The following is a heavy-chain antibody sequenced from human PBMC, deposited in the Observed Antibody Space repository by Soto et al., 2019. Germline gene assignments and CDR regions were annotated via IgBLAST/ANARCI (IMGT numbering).Heavy chain of an antibody. Sequence: PGGSLRLSCAASGFAVSSNYMSWVRQTPGKGLEWISIIYSGGSTFYADSVKGRFTISRDNSKNTLYLQMNTLKAEDTAVYCCARGGPTGRFYFDYWGQGTLVTVSS. CDR2: IYSGGST. V-gene: IGHV3-53*01. CDR1: GFAVSSNY. J-gene: IGHJ4*02. CDR3: ARGGPTGRFYFDY. D-gene: IGHD3-3*01.